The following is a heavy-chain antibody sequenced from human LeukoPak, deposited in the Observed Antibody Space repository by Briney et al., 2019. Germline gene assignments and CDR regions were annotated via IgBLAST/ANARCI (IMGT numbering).Heavy chain of an antibody. CDR3: ARAPGYSSSWYDY. V-gene: IGHV1-3*01. Sequence: ASVKVSCKASGYTFTSYAMHWVRQAPGQRLEWMGWINAGNGNTKYSQKFQGRVTITKDTSASTAYMELSSLRSEDTAVYYCARAPGYSSSWYDYWGQGTLVTVSS. CDR1: GYTFTSYA. CDR2: INAGNGNT. D-gene: IGHD6-13*01. J-gene: IGHJ4*02.